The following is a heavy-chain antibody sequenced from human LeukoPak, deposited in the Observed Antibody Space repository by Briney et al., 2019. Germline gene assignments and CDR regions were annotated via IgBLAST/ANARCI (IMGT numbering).Heavy chain of an antibody. CDR2: IYHSGST. CDR1: GGSISSGGYY. CDR3: ARVGGIVGYFDY. D-gene: IGHD1-26*01. J-gene: IGHJ4*02. Sequence: KSSETLSLTCTVSGGSISSGGYYWSWIRQPPGKGLEWIGYIYHSGSTYYNPSLKSRVTMSVDTSKNQFSLKLSSVTAADTAVYYCARVGGIVGYFDYWGQGTLVTVSS. V-gene: IGHV4-30-2*01.